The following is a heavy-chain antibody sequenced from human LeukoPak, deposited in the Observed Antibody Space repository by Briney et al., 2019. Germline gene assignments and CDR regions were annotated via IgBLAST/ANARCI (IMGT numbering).Heavy chain of an antibody. V-gene: IGHV4-34*01. Sequence: SETLSLTCAVYGGSFSGYYWSWIRQPPGKGLEWIGEINHSGSTNYNPSLKSRVTISVDTSKNQFSLKLSSVTAADTAVYYCARGSGYSSSWWPGYYYYMDVWGKGTTVTVSS. D-gene: IGHD6-13*01. J-gene: IGHJ6*03. CDR2: INHSGST. CDR3: ARGSGYSSSWWPGYYYYMDV. CDR1: GGSFSGYY.